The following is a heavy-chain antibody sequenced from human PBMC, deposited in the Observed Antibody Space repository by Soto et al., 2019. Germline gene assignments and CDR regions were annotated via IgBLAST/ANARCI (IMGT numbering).Heavy chain of an antibody. Sequence: QVQLVESGGGVVQPGRSLRLSCAASGFTFSSYGMHWVRQAPGKGLEWVAVISYDGSNKYYADSVKGRFTISRDNSKNTLYLQMNSLRAEDTAVYYCAKDRGSMIVVAVLTFWGQGTLVTVSS. CDR2: ISYDGSNK. D-gene: IGHD3-22*01. CDR1: GFTFSSYG. V-gene: IGHV3-30*18. CDR3: AKDRGSMIVVAVLTF. J-gene: IGHJ4*02.